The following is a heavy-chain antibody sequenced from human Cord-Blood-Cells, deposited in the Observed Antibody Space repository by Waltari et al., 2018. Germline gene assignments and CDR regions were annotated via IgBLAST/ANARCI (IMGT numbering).Heavy chain of an antibody. J-gene: IGHJ3*02. CDR2: NYFSGIT. CDR3: ARHTGGYDFWSGYYAFDI. D-gene: IGHD3-3*01. Sequence: QLQLQESGPGLVKPSETLSLTCTVSGGSISSSRYYWGWNRQPPGQGPEWNGSNYFSGITYDHPSPKSRVTISVDTSKNQFSLKLSSVAAADTAVYYCARHTGGYDFWSGYYAFDIWGQGTMVTGSS. V-gene: IGHV4-39*01. CDR1: GGSISSSRYY.